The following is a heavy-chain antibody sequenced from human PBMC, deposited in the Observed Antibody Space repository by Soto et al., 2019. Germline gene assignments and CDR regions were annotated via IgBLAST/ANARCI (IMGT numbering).Heavy chain of an antibody. Sequence: SETLSLTCTVSGGSISSYYWSWIRQPPGKGLEWIGYIYYSGSTNYNPSLKSRVTISVDTSKNQFSLKLSSVTAADTAVYYCARDLQYYYDSSGWGAEEHYFDYWGQGTLVTVSS. CDR3: ARDLQYYYDSSGWGAEEHYFDY. D-gene: IGHD3-22*01. CDR2: IYYSGST. CDR1: GGSISSYY. J-gene: IGHJ4*02. V-gene: IGHV4-59*01.